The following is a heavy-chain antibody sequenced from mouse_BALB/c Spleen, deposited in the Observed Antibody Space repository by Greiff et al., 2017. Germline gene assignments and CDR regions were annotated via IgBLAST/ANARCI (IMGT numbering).Heavy chain of an antibody. CDR2: IDPANGNT. CDR1: GFNIKDTY. CDR3: ARSRSNYYAMDY. J-gene: IGHJ4*01. V-gene: IGHV14-3*02. Sequence: VQLKESGAELVKPGASVKLSCTASGFNIKDTYMHWVKQRPEQGLEWIGRIDPANGNTKYDPKFQGKATITADTSSNTAYLQLSSLTSEDTAVYYCARSRSNYYAMDYWGQGTSVTVSS. D-gene: IGHD2-5*01.